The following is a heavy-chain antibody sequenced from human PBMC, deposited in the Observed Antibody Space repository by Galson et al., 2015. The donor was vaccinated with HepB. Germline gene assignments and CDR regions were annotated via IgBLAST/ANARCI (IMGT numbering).Heavy chain of an antibody. J-gene: IGHJ4*02. V-gene: IGHV3-30*04. CDR2: ISYDGSNK. CDR3: ARDLFPGTMVRKNPGVTAPPY. Sequence: SLRLSCAASGFTFSSYAMHWVRQAPGKGLEWVAVISYDGSNKYYADSVKGRFTISRDNSKNTLYLQMNSLRAEDTAVYYCARDLFPGTMVRKNPGVTAPPYWGQGTLVTVSS. CDR1: GFTFSSYA. D-gene: IGHD3-10*01.